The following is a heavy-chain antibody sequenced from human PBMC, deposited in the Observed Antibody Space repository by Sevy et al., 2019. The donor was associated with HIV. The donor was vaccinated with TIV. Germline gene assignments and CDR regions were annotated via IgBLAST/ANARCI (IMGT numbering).Heavy chain of an antibody. Sequence: ASLKVSCGASAYSFTLYYMNWVRQAPGQGLEWMGLINPTGGHTSDAQRFQGRLSMTRDTSTTTFYMELSSLTYEDTAVYYCAVSQSCGGDCYYFDSWGQGTLVTVSS. D-gene: IGHD2-21*02. J-gene: IGHJ4*02. CDR2: INPTGGHT. V-gene: IGHV1-46*01. CDR1: AYSFTLYY. CDR3: AVSQSCGGDCYYFDS.